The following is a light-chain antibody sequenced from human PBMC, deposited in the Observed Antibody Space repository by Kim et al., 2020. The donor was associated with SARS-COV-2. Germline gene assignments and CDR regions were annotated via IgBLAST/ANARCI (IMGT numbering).Light chain of an antibody. CDR3: SSYTGYITSV. J-gene: IGLJ1*01. Sequence: QSALTQPASVSGSPGQSITISCTGTSNDVGAYNSVSWYQQHPGKVPKVIIYDVNKRPSGVSDRFSGSKSANTASLTISGLQAEDEADYYCSSYTGYITSVFGAGTKVTVL. CDR2: DVN. V-gene: IGLV2-14*03. CDR1: SNDVGAYNS.